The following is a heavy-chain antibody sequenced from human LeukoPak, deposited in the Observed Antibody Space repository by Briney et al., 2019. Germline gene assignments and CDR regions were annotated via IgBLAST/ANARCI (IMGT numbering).Heavy chain of an antibody. D-gene: IGHD6-13*01. CDR3: ARGSSSYYYYYYYMDV. CDR2: MSPNSGDT. V-gene: IGHV1-8*01. Sequence: ASVTVSCKASGYTFTTYDISWVRQATGQGLEWMGWMSPNSGDTGYAQKFQGRVTMTRNTSISTAYMELSSLRSEDTAVYYCARGSSSYYYYYYYMDVWGKGTTVTVSS. CDR1: GYTFTTYD. J-gene: IGHJ6*03.